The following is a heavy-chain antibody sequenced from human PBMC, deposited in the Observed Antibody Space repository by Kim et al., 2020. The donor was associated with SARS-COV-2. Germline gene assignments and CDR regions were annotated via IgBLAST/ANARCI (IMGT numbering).Heavy chain of an antibody. J-gene: IGHJ4*02. CDR3: ARDIGHEYGDYGAVDY. Sequence: SVKVSCQASGGTVSSYAISWVRQAPGQGLEWMGRIIAILGIENYAQKFQGRVTITADKSTSTAYMELSSLRSEDTAVYYCARDIGHEYGDYGAVDYWGQGTMVTVSS. D-gene: IGHD4-17*01. V-gene: IGHV1-69*04. CDR1: GGTVSSYA. CDR2: IIAILGIE.